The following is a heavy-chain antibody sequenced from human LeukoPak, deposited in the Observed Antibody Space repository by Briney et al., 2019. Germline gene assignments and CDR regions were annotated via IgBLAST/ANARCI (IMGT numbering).Heavy chain of an antibody. CDR2: IIPIFGTA. D-gene: IGHD2-2*01. J-gene: IGHJ6*04. CDR1: GGTFSSYA. Sequence: GASVKVSCKASGGTFSSYAISWVRQAPGQGLEWMGGIIPIFGTANYAQKFQGRVTITADESTSTAYMELSSLRSEDTAVYYCSYCSSTSCRGGVCYCYYGMDVWGKGTTVTVSS. V-gene: IGHV1-69*13. CDR3: SYCSSTSCRGGVCYCYYGMDV.